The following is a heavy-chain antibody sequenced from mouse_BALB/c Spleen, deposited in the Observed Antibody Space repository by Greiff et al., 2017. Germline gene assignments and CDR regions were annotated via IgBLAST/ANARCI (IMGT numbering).Heavy chain of an antibody. CDR1: GYTFTSYW. Sequence: QVQLQQSGAELARPGASVKLSCKASGYTFTSYWMQWVKQRPGQGLEWIGQIYPGDGDTNYNGKFKGKATLTADKSSSTAYMQLSSLTSEDSAVYFCAPQTARATFFDYWGQGTTLTVSS. CDR3: APQTARATFFDY. CDR2: IYPGDGDT. V-gene: IGHV1-80*01. D-gene: IGHD3-2*01. J-gene: IGHJ2*01.